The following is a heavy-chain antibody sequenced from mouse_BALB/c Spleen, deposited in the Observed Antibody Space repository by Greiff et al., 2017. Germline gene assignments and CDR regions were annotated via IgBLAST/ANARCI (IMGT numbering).Heavy chain of an antibody. Sequence: EVMLVESGGGLVKPGGSLKLSCAASGFTFSSYAMSWVRQTPEKRLEWVATISSGGSYTYYPDSVKGRFTISRDNAKNTLYLQMSSLRSEDTAMYYCANYYGSSFDYWGQGTTLTVSS. CDR2: ISSGGSYT. J-gene: IGHJ2*01. CDR1: GFTFSSYA. V-gene: IGHV5-9-1*01. D-gene: IGHD1-1*01. CDR3: ANYYGSSFDY.